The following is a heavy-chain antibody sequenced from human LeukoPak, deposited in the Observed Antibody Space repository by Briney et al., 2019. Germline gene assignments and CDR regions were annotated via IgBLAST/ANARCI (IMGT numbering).Heavy chain of an antibody. J-gene: IGHJ5*02. CDR1: GGSISSGSYH. D-gene: IGHD4/OR15-4a*01. CDR3: ATEKGASAWFDP. V-gene: IGHV4-39*07. Sequence: SETLSLTCTVSGGSISSGSYHWGWIRQPPGKGLEWIGSMYYSGSTYYNPSLKSRVTISVDTSKNQFSLKLSSVTAADTAVYYCATEKGASAWFDPWGQGTLVTVSS. CDR2: MYYSGST.